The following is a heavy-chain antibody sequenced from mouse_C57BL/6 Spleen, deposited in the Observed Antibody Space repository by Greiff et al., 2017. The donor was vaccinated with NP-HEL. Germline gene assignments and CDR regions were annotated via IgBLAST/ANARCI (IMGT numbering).Heavy chain of an antibody. CDR1: GYTFTDYE. Sequence: VQLQQSGAELVRPGASVTLSCKASGYTFTDYEMHWVKQTPVHGLEWIGAIDPETGGTAYNQKFKGKAILTADKSSSTAYMELRSLTSEDSAVYYCTRGQLRLRRAMDYWGQGTSVTVSS. V-gene: IGHV1-15*01. D-gene: IGHD3-2*02. J-gene: IGHJ4*01. CDR3: TRGQLRLRRAMDY. CDR2: IDPETGGT.